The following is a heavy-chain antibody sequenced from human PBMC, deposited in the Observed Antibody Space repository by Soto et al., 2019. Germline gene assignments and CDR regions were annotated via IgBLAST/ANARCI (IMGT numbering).Heavy chain of an antibody. CDR2: VYYSGNT. CDR3: ARAPSIVAVFGRYYFDY. D-gene: IGHD5-12*01. V-gene: IGHV4-59*01. Sequence: SETLSLTCSVSGGSIRGYYWSWIRQPPGKGLEWIGYVYYSGNTNYNPSLKSRVSISVDTSKNQFSLKLTSVTAADTAVYYCARAPSIVAVFGRYYFDYWGQGTLVTVSS. CDR1: GGSIRGYY. J-gene: IGHJ4*02.